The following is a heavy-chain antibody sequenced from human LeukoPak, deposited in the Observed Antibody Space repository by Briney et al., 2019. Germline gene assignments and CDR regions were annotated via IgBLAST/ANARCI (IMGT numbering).Heavy chain of an antibody. CDR1: GYTFRSYA. D-gene: IGHD5-18*01. CDR2: IDESGGST. CDR3: AKDIAQGYTYGSIEQDY. J-gene: IGHJ4*02. Sequence: GASVKVSCTASGYTFRSYAMSWVRQAPGKGLEWVSTIDESGGSTYHADSVKGRFTISRDNSKDTLSLQMNSLRAEDTAVYYCAKDIAQGYTYGSIEQDYWGQGTLVTVSA. V-gene: IGHV3-23*01.